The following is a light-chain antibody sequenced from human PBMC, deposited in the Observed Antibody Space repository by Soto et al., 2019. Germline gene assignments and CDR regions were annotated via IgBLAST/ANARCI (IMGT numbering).Light chain of an antibody. CDR3: CSYTGSSTWV. Sequence: QSVLTQPASVSGSPGQSITISCTGTSSDVGGYNYVSWYQQHPGKAPKLIIYDVSNRPSGVSNRISGSKSGNTASLTISGLQAEDEADYYCCSYTGSSTWVFGGGTKLTVL. V-gene: IGLV2-14*03. CDR2: DVS. CDR1: SSDVGGYNY. J-gene: IGLJ3*02.